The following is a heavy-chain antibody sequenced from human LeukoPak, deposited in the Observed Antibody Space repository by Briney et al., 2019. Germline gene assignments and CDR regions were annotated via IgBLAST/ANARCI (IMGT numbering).Heavy chain of an antibody. V-gene: IGHV3-23*01. J-gene: IGHJ4*02. Sequence: GGSLRLSCAASGFTFSSSAMAWVRQAPGKGLEWVSGISDNGGRTFYANSVKGRFTISRDNSKNTLYLQMNSLRAEDTAVYYCTTDHNFAATIPYDYWGQGTLVTVSS. CDR2: ISDNGGRT. CDR3: TTDHNFAATIPYDY. D-gene: IGHD5-12*01. CDR1: GFTFSSSA.